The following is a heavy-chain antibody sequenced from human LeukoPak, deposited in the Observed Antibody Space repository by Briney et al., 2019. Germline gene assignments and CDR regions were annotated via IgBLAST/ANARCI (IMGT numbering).Heavy chain of an antibody. CDR2: ISWNSGYI. CDR3: AKVRGTYSSGFFFDY. J-gene: IGHJ4*02. Sequence: GGSLRLSWAASGFTFDYYAMHWVRQAPGKGLEWLSIISWNSGYIGYADSVKGRFTISRDNAKNSLYLQMDSLRAEDTAFYYCAKVRGTYSSGFFFDYWGQGTLVTVSS. V-gene: IGHV3-9*01. D-gene: IGHD6-19*01. CDR1: GFTFDYYA.